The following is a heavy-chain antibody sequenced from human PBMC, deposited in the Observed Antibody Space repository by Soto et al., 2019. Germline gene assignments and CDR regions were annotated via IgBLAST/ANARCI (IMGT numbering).Heavy chain of an antibody. CDR1: GSSISSSSYY. Sequence: SDTLSLTCTVSGSSISSSSYYWAWFRQPPGKGLEWIGSIYYSGSTYYNPSLKSRVTISVDTSKNQFSLKLSSMTAADTAVYYCARLRRDGYNWDYWGQGTLVTVS. J-gene: IGHJ4*02. D-gene: IGHD5-12*01. V-gene: IGHV4-39*01. CDR2: IYYSGST. CDR3: ARLRRDGYNWDY.